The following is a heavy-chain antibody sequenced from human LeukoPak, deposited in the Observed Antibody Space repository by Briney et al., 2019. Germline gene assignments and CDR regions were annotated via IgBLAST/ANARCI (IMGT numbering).Heavy chain of an antibody. CDR1: GFTFSSYS. J-gene: IGHJ4*02. V-gene: IGHV3-21*01. CDR2: ISSSSSYI. CDR3: AGGGAARPDF. D-gene: IGHD6-6*01. Sequence: GGSLRLSCAASGFTFSSYSMNWVRQAPGKGLEWVSSISSSSSYIYYADSVKGRFTISRDNAKNSLYLQMNSLRVEDTAIYYCAGGGAARPDFWGQGTLVTVSS.